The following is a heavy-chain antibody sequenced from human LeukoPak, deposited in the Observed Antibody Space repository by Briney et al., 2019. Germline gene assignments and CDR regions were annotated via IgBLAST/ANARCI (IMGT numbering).Heavy chain of an antibody. CDR2: TNPSTGGT. CDR1: GYTFTGSY. V-gene: IGHV1-2*02. Sequence: ASVKVSCKTSGYTFTGSYLHWVRQVPGQGLEWMGWTNPSTGGTKSAQQFEGKVTMTRDTSNTTGYLELRSLRLDDTATYYCARGGAFCSITTCHEFDHWGQGTLVIVSS. J-gene: IGHJ4*02. CDR3: ARGGAFCSITTCHEFDH. D-gene: IGHD2-2*01.